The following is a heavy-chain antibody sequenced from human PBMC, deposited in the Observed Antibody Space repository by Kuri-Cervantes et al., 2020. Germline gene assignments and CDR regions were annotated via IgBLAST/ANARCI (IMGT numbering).Heavy chain of an antibody. J-gene: IGHJ4*02. D-gene: IGHD3-9*01. CDR2: ISYDGSNK. CDR3: AKDIGTYYDILTGYYALDY. CDR1: GFTFSHHA. Sequence: GESLKISCAASGFTFSHHAMHWVRQAPGKGLEWVAVISYDGSNKYYADSVKGRFTISRDNSKNSLYLQMNSLRAEDTALYYCAKDIGTYYDILTGYYALDYWGQGTLVTVSS. V-gene: IGHV3-30-3*01.